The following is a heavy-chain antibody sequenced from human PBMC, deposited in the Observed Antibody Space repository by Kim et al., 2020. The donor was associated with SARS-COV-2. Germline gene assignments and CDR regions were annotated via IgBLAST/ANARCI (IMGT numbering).Heavy chain of an antibody. Sequence: NYAKKCQGRVTITADESTSTAYMELSSLRSEDTAVYYCASSWELHNLFDYWGQGTLVTVSS. D-gene: IGHD1-26*01. V-gene: IGHV1-69*01. J-gene: IGHJ4*02. CDR3: ASSWELHNLFDY.